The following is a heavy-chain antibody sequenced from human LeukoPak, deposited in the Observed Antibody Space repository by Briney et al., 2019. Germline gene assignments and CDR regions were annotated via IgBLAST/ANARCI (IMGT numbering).Heavy chain of an antibody. J-gene: IGHJ4*02. CDR1: GFTFINYP. CDR3: APGCSSTSCNMAYFDY. V-gene: IGHV3-23*01. D-gene: IGHD2-2*02. CDR2: VSGAGDST. Sequence: GGSLRLSCAVSGFTFINYPMSWVRQAPGKGLEWVSAVSGAGDSTYYAGSVKGRFTISRDNSKNTLYLQMNSLRAEDTTVYYCAPGCSSTSCNMAYFDYWGQGTLITVSS.